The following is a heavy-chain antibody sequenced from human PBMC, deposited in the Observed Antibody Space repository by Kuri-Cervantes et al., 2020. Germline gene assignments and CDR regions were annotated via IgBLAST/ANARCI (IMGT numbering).Heavy chain of an antibody. Sequence: SETLSLTCVVYGGSFSGYYWTWIRQPPGKGLEWIGEINHRGSTNYNPSLESRVTISVDTSKNQFSLKLSSVTAADTAVYYCARVPRGSSNWFDPWGQGTLVTVSS. J-gene: IGHJ5*02. D-gene: IGHD3-10*01. CDR3: ARVPRGSSNWFDP. CDR2: INHRGST. CDR1: GGSFSGYY. V-gene: IGHV4-34*01.